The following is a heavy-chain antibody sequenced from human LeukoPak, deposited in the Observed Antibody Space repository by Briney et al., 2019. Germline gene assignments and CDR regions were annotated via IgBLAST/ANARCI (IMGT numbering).Heavy chain of an antibody. Sequence: SETLSLTCTVSGGSISNYYWNWIRQPAGKGLEWIGRIYTSGSTNYNPSLKSRVTMSIDTSKNQFSLKVISVTAADAAVYYCARAGDGSGSYDNADYDYWGQGTLVTVSS. D-gene: IGHD3-10*01. CDR2: IYTSGST. CDR1: GGSISNYY. J-gene: IGHJ4*02. CDR3: ARAGDGSGSYDNADYDY. V-gene: IGHV4-4*07.